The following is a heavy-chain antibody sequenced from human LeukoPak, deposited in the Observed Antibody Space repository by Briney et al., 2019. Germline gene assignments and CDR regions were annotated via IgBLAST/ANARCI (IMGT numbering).Heavy chain of an antibody. CDR3: ARHGWRGYSYRSH. CDR1: GYSISSGYY. J-gene: IGHJ1*01. CDR2: ISDSGST. V-gene: IGHV4-38-2*02. D-gene: IGHD5-18*01. Sequence: SETLSLTCNVSGYSISSGYYWGWTRQPPGKGLEWSGSISDSGSTYYNLSFKSRVTISVDTSKNHFSVKLSSVSAADTAVYYCARHGWRGYSYRSHWGQGPLVPVPS.